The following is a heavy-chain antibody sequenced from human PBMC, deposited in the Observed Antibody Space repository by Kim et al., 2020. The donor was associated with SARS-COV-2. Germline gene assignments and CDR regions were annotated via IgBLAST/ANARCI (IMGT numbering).Heavy chain of an antibody. J-gene: IGHJ5*01. CDR1: GGPFTTTT. CDR2: IIPLLDLA. D-gene: IGHD2-21*02. V-gene: IGHV1-69*04. Sequence: SVKVSCEASGGPFTTTTISWVRLAPGQGPEWMGRIIPLLDLAAYAQRFKGRLTITADQSTKTAYMELSSLTSEDTAVYYCAREPYCGPDCYPISFDSWGQGTLVTVSS. CDR3: AREPYCGPDCYPISFDS.